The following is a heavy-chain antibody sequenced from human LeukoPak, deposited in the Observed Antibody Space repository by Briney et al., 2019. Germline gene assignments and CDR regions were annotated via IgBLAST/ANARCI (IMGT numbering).Heavy chain of an antibody. CDR3: ARGMVRGVIWSWHYYGMDV. V-gene: IGHV1-69*13. CDR1: GGTFSSYA. D-gene: IGHD3-10*01. J-gene: IGHJ6*02. Sequence: SVKVSCKASGGTFSSYAISWVRQAPRQGLEWMGGIIPIFGTANYAQKFQGRVTITADESTSTAYMELSSLRSEDTAVYYCARGMVRGVIWSWHYYGMDVWGQGTTVTVSS. CDR2: IIPIFGTA.